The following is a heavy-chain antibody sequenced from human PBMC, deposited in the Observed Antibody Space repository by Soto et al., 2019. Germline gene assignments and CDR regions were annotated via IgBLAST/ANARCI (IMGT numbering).Heavy chain of an antibody. CDR3: AGMPYTSGLRFDP. CDR1: GGSFSGHS. J-gene: IGHJ5*02. Sequence: SETLSLTCAVYGGSFSGHSWTWIRQSPGKGLEWIGDINHSGRVNYSPSLKSRVTISLDRSNNQCSLKLKSVTAADTAVYFCAGMPYTSGLRFDPWGPGTLVTVSS. D-gene: IGHD6-19*01. CDR2: INHSGRV. V-gene: IGHV4-34*01.